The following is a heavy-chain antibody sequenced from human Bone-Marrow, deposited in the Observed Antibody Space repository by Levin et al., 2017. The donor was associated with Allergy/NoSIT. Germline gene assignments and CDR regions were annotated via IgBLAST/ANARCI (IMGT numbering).Heavy chain of an antibody. Sequence: GGSLRLSCAASGFTFGDFYMSWIRHAPGKGLEWVAYMSSAGGTINYADSVKGRFTISRDNAKNSLYLQMNSLRVEDTAVYYCARGLDENTVTSIWFDTWGQGTLVTVSS. CDR2: MSSAGGTI. D-gene: IGHD3-16*01. CDR1: GFTFGDFY. J-gene: IGHJ5*02. V-gene: IGHV3-11*01. CDR3: ARGLDENTVTSIWFDT.